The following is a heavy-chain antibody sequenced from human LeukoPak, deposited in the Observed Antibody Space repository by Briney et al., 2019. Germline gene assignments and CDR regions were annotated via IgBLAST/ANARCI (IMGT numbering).Heavy chain of an antibody. V-gene: IGHV3-23*01. CDR3: AREIFGARAFEY. J-gene: IGHJ4*02. Sequence: GGSLRLSCAASGFTFSSYAMSWVRQAPGKGLEWVSATNGSGGSTYYADSVKGRFTISRDNSKNTLYLQMNSLRAEDTAIYYCAREIFGARAFEYWGQGILVTVSS. CDR2: TNGSGGST. D-gene: IGHD3-3*01. CDR1: GFTFSSYA.